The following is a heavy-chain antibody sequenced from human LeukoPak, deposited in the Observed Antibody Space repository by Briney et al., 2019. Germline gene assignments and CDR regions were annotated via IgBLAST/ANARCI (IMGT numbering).Heavy chain of an antibody. Sequence: SETLSLTCAVYGGSFSGYYWGWIRQPPGKGLEWIGEINHSGSTNYNPSLKSRVTISVDTSKNQFSLKLSSVTAADTAVYYCARAFSYGDYDDFDYWGQGTLVTVSS. CDR1: GGSFSGYY. V-gene: IGHV4-34*01. CDR2: INHSGST. J-gene: IGHJ4*02. CDR3: ARAFSYGDYDDFDY. D-gene: IGHD4-17*01.